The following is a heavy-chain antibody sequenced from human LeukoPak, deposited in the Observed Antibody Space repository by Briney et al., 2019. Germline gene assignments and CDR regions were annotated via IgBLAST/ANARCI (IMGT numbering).Heavy chain of an antibody. CDR2: ISAYNGNT. Sequence: ASVKVSCKASGYTFTSYGISWVRQAPGQGLEWMGWISAYNGNTNYAQKLQGRVTMTTDTSTSTAYMELRSLRSDDTAVYYCAREGTYDYVWGSYRQDFDYWGQGTLVTVSS. J-gene: IGHJ4*02. V-gene: IGHV1-18*01. CDR1: GYTFTSYG. CDR3: AREGTYDYVWGSYRQDFDY. D-gene: IGHD3-16*02.